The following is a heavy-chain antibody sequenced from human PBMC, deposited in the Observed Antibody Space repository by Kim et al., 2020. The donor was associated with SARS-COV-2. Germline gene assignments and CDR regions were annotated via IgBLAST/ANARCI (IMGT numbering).Heavy chain of an antibody. V-gene: IGHV3-66*01. CDR2: YSGGST. CDR3: ARGDVY. J-gene: IGHJ4*02. Sequence: YSGGSTYYADSVKGRFTISRDNSKNTLYPQMNSLRAEDTAVYYCARGDVYWGQGTLVTVSS.